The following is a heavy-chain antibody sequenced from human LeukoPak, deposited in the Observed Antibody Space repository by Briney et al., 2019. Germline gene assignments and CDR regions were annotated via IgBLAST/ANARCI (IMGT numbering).Heavy chain of an antibody. V-gene: IGHV3-11*06. CDR3: AREESSSSWPSPFDY. CDR2: ISSSSSYI. CDR1: GFTFSDYY. J-gene: IGHJ4*02. Sequence: KPGGSLRLSCAASGFTFSDYYMSWIRQAPGKGLEWVSSISSSSSYIYYADSVKGRFTISRDNAKNSLYLQMNSLRAEETAVYYCAREESSSSWPSPFDYWGQGTLVTVSS. D-gene: IGHD6-13*01.